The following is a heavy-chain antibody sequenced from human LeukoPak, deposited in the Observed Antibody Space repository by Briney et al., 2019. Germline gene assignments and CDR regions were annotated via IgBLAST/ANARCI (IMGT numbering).Heavy chain of an antibody. CDR2: INHSGST. V-gene: IGHV4-34*01. CDR1: GGSFSGYY. D-gene: IGHD6-13*01. Sequence: SETLSLTCAVYGGSFSGYYWSWIRQPPGKGLEWIGEINHSGSTNYTPSLKSRVTISVDSSKNQFSLKLSSVTAADTAVYYCARVGFSGPLRYGSSWYSSPQRDNWFDPWGQGTLVTVSS. CDR3: ARVGFSGPLRYGSSWYSSPQRDNWFDP. J-gene: IGHJ5*02.